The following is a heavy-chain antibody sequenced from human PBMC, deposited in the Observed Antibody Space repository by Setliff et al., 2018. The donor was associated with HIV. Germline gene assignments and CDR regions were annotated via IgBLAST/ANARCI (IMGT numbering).Heavy chain of an antibody. J-gene: IGHJ3*02. D-gene: IGHD3-3*01. V-gene: IGHV4-59*08. Sequence: PSETLSLTCTVSGASISSYYWSWIRQPPGKGLEWIGYIYYSGSTNYNPSLKSRVTISVDTSKNQFSLKLRSVTAADTAVYYCARVDRVESAFDIWGQGTMVTVSS. CDR1: GASISSYY. CDR2: IYYSGST. CDR3: ARVDRVESAFDI.